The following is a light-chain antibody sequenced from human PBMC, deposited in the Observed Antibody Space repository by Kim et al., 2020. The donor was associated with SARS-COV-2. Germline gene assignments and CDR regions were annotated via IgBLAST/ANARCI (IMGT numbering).Light chain of an antibody. V-gene: IGLV6-57*02. Sequence: GKTLTISFTGSSGSIARNYVQWYQQRPGSAPTTVIYEDNQRPSGGPDRFSGSIDSSSNSASLTISELKTEDEADYYCQSYDSSNWVFGGGTQLTVL. J-gene: IGLJ3*02. CDR3: QSYDSSNWV. CDR2: EDN. CDR1: SGSIARNY.